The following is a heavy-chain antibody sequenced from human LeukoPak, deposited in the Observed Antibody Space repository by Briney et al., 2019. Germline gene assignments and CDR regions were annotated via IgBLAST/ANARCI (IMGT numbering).Heavy chain of an antibody. V-gene: IGHV3-9*01. CDR3: AKDSTTGTTGAFDI. D-gene: IGHD1-1*01. J-gene: IGHJ3*02. CDR2: ISWNSGSI. Sequence: GGSLRLSCAASGFTFDDYAMHWVRQAPGKGLEWVSGISWNSGSIGYADSVKGRFTISRDNAKNSLYLQMSSLRAEDTALYYCAKDSTTGTTGAFDIWGQGTMVTVSS. CDR1: GFTFDDYA.